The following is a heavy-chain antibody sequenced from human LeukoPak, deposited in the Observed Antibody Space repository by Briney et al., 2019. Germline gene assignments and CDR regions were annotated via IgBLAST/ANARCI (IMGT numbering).Heavy chain of an antibody. CDR3: ARASCSSTSCSDSGYYYYYYMDV. J-gene: IGHJ6*03. CDR2: ISAYNGNT. D-gene: IGHD2-2*01. Sequence: ASVKVSCKASGYTFTSYGISWVRQAPGQGLEWMGWISAYNGNTNYAQKLQGRVTMTTDTSTSTAYMELRSLRSDDTAVYYCARASCSSTSCSDSGYYYYYYMDVWGKGTTVTVSS. V-gene: IGHV1-18*01. CDR1: GYTFTSYG.